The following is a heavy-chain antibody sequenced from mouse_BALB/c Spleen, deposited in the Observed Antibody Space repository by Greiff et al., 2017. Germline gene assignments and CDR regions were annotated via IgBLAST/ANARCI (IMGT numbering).Heavy chain of an antibody. CDR1: GFTFSSFG. CDR2: ISSGSSTI. D-gene: IGHD1-2*01. J-gene: IGHJ2*01. CDR3: ARDGGHYYGLIDY. Sequence: EVKLMESGGGLVQPGGSRKLSCAASGFTFSSFGMHWVLQAPEKGLEWVAYISSGSSTIYYADTVKGRFTISRDNPKNTLFLQMTSLRSEDTAMYYCARDGGHYYGLIDYWGQGTTLTVSS. V-gene: IGHV5-17*02.